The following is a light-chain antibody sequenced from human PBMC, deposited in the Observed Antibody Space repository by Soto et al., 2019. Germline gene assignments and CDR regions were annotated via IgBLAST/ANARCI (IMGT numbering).Light chain of an antibody. CDR3: TSYTSTSTLV. CDR2: EAR. CDR1: SNDVGANNY. J-gene: IGLJ2*01. Sequence: QSVLTQPASVSGSPGQSITISCTGTSNDVGANNYVSWYQHHPGKAPKILIYEARNRPSGVSNRFSGSKSGNTASLTISGLQAEDEADYYCTSYTSTSTLVFGGETNLTVL. V-gene: IGLV2-14*01.